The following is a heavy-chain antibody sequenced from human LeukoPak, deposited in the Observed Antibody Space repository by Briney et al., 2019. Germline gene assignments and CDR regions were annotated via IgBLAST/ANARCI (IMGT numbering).Heavy chain of an antibody. D-gene: IGHD5-18*01. V-gene: IGHV3-30*18. J-gene: IGHJ4*02. CDR2: ISYDGNNK. CDR1: GFTFSSYG. CDR3: AKTGLQLWLFAY. Sequence: PGGSLRLSCAAAGFTFSSYGMHWVRQAPGKGLEWVALISYDGNNKYYADSVKGRFTISRDNSKNTLYLQMNSLRPDDTAVYYCAKTGLQLWLFAYWGQGTLVTVSS.